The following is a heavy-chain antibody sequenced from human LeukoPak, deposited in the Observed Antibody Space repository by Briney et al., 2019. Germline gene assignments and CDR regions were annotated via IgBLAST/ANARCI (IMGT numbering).Heavy chain of an antibody. CDR3: ARGHSYFDY. J-gene: IGHJ4*02. CDR1: GFTFSSYW. Sequence: GGSLRLSCAASGFTFSSYWMHWVRQAPGKGLEWVSVIYSGGSTYYADSVKGRFTISRDNSKNTLYLQMNSLRAEDTAVYYCARGHSYFDYWGQGTLVTVSS. CDR2: IYSGGST. V-gene: IGHV3-53*01.